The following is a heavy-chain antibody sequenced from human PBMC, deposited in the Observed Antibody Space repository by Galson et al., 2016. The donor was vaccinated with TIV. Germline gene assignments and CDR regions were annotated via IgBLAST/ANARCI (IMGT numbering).Heavy chain of an antibody. CDR2: ISVENGNT. D-gene: IGHD3-22*01. CDR3: AREMQEWNASSGFHILFDY. Sequence: SVKVSCKAAGYTFSRHGISWVRQAPGQGLEWLGCISVENGNTNNAQKLQGRVTMTTDTATSTAYMELRSLRSDDTAVYYCAREMQEWNASSGFHILFDYWGQGTLVTVSS. J-gene: IGHJ4*02. CDR1: GYTFSRHG. V-gene: IGHV1-18*01.